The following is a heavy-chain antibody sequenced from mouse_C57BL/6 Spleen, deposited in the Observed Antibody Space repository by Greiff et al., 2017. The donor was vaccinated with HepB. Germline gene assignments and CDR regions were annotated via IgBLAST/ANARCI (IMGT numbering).Heavy chain of an antibody. CDR1: GYTFTSCW. CDR2: IYPGSGST. Sequence: QVHVKQSGAELVKPGASVKMSCKASGYTFTSCWITWVKQRPGQGLEWIGDIYPGSGSTNYNEKFKSKATLTVDTSSSTAYMQLSSLTSEDSAVYYCARPLDSSGWDYWGQGTTLTVSS. J-gene: IGHJ2*01. CDR3: ARPLDSSGWDY. V-gene: IGHV1-55*01. D-gene: IGHD3-2*02.